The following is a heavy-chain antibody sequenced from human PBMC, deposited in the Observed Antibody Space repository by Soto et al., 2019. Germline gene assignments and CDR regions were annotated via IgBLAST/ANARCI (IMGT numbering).Heavy chain of an antibody. CDR1: GGSISSGGYS. V-gene: IGHV4-61*08. D-gene: IGHD4-17*01. Sequence: PSETLSLTCAVSGGSISSGGYSWSWIRQPPRKRLEWIGYIYYSGSTNYNPSLKSRVTISADTSKNQFSLKLSSVTAADTAVYYCARTTVTTGTPYFDYWGQGTLVTVSS. J-gene: IGHJ4*02. CDR2: IYYSGST. CDR3: ARTTVTTGTPYFDY.